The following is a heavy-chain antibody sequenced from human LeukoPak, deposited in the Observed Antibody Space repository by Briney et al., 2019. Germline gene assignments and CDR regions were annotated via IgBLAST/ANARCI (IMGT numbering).Heavy chain of an antibody. D-gene: IGHD6-6*01. CDR3: AKDRRAARPTNVDY. Sequence: RSGGSLRLSCAASGFTFRNYAMSWVRQAPGKGLEWVSGIHNSDGTTYYTDSVKGRFTISRDNSKNMLYLQMNSLRAEDTAVYYCAKDRRAARPTNVDYWGQGTLVTVSS. J-gene: IGHJ4*02. V-gene: IGHV3-23*01. CDR2: IHNSDGTT. CDR1: GFTFRNYA.